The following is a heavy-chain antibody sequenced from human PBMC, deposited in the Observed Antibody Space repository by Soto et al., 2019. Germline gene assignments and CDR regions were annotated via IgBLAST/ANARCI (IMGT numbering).Heavy chain of an antibody. D-gene: IGHD3-16*01. CDR2: IYYSGST. CDR1: GGSISSSSYY. V-gene: IGHV4-39*01. CDR3: ARHHERGGTFPPYYYYGMDV. J-gene: IGHJ6*02. Sequence: SETLSLTCTVSGGSISSSSYYWGWIRQPPGKGLEWIGSIYYSGSTYYNPSLKSRVTISVDTSKNQFSLKLSSVTAADTAVYYCARHHERGGTFPPYYYYGMDVWGQGTTVTVSS.